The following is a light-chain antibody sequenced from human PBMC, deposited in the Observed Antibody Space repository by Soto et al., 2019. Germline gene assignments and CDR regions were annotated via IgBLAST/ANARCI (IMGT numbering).Light chain of an antibody. CDR2: DVS. V-gene: IGLV2-14*01. CDR3: NTYTTFNTVV. Sequence: QSALTQPASVSGSPGQSITISCTGTSNDIGASNYVSWYQQHPDKAPKLMIYDVSNRPSGVSYRFSGSKSGNTAFLTISGLQAEDEADYYCNTYTTFNTVVFGGGTKLTVL. J-gene: IGLJ2*01. CDR1: SNDIGASNY.